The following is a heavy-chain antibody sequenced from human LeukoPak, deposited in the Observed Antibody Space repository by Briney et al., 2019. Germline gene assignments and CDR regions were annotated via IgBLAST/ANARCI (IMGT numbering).Heavy chain of an antibody. V-gene: IGHV4-59*02. CDR3: ASTSGYCSGGNCYSAFDY. CDR1: GGSVSTYY. J-gene: IGHJ4*02. CDR2: IYNSGST. Sequence: SETLSLTCTVSGGSVSTYYWNWIRQPPGKGLEWIGYIYNSGSTNYNPSLKSRLTISVDTSNNQFSLKLSSVTAADTAVYYCASTSGYCSGGNCYSAFDYWGQGTVVSVSS. D-gene: IGHD2-15*01.